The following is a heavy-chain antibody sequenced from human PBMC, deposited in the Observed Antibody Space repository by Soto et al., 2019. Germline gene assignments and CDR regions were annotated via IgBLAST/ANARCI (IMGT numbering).Heavy chain of an antibody. D-gene: IGHD2-8*01. Sequence: PSETLSLTCAVSGDSISSDKWWSWVRQPPGKGLEWIGEVYHSGNTNYNPSLKSRVIISVDKPKNQFSLKLSSVTDADTAVYYCARVYAYYFDYWGQGTLVTVSS. V-gene: IGHV4-4*02. CDR1: GDSISSDKW. CDR2: VYHSGNT. CDR3: ARVYAYYFDY. J-gene: IGHJ4*02.